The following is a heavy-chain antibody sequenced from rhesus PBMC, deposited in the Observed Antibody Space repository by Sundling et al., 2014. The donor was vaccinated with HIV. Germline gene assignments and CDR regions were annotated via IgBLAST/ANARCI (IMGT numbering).Heavy chain of an antibody. CDR2: INPNNGDT. J-gene: IGHJ2*01. V-gene: IGHV1-200*01. D-gene: IGHD2-2*01. Sequence: QVQLVQSGAEVKKPGASVKLSCKASGYNLSDYSINWVRQAPGQGLEWMGWINPNNGDTGYAQKFRGRVSMTRDTSTNTAYMTLNSLRSEDTAVFYCARGGYCTGTTCYEKWYFDLWGPGTPITVSS. CDR1: GYNLSDYS. CDR3: ARGGYCTGTTCYEKWYFDL.